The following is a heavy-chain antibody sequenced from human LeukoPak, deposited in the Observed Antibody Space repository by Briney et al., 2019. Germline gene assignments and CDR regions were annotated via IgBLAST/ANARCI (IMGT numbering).Heavy chain of an antibody. CDR2: ISYDGSNK. CDR3: AKSTTVTQRGYFDY. Sequence: GRSLRLSCAASGFTFSSYGMHWVRQAPAKGLEWVAIISYDGSNKYYADSVRGRFTISRDNSKNTLYLQMNSLRAEDTAVYYCAKSTTVTQRGYFDYWGQGTLVTVSS. CDR1: GFTFSSYG. V-gene: IGHV3-30*18. D-gene: IGHD4-17*01. J-gene: IGHJ4*02.